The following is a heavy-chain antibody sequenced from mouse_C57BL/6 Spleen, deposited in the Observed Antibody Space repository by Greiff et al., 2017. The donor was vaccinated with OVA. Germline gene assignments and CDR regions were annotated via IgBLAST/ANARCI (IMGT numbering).Heavy chain of an antibody. CDR1: GFTFSSYG. D-gene: IGHD2-5*01. Sequence: EVKLMESGGDLVKPGGSLKLSCAASGFTFSSYGMSWVRQTPDKRLEWVATISSGGSYTYYPDSVKGRFTISRDNAKNTLYLQMSSLKSEDTAMYYCARQSNLYYFDYWGQGTTLTVSS. CDR3: ARQSNLYYFDY. J-gene: IGHJ2*01. CDR2: ISSGGSYT. V-gene: IGHV5-6*01.